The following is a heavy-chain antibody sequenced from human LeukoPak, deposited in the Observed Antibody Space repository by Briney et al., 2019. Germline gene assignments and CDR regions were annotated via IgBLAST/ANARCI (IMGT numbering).Heavy chain of an antibody. CDR2: INPSGGST. D-gene: IGHD3-3*01. J-gene: IGHJ5*02. Sequence: GASVKVSCKASGYTFTSYYMHWVRQAPGQGLEWMGIINPSGGSTSYAQKFQGRVTMTRDTSTSTVYMELISLRSEDTAVYYCARGPIPYYDFWSGYPRFDPWGQGTLVTVSS. CDR1: GYTFTSYY. CDR3: ARGPIPYYDFWSGYPRFDP. V-gene: IGHV1-46*01.